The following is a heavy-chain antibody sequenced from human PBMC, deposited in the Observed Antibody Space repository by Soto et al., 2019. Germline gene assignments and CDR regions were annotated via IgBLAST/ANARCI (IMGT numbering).Heavy chain of an antibody. CDR3: DRDCNGSGYLNWLDP. V-gene: IGHV4-30-4*01. Sequence: PSETLSLTCTVSGGSISSGDYYWSWIHQPPGKGLEWIGYIYYSGSTYYNPSLKSRVTISVDTSKNQFSLKLSSVTAADTAVYYCDRDCNGSGYLNWLDPWGQGTLVTVSS. CDR2: IYYSGST. CDR1: GGSISSGDYY. D-gene: IGHD3-22*01. J-gene: IGHJ5*02.